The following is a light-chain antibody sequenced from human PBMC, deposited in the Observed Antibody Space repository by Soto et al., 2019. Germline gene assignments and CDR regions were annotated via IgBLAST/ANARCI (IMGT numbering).Light chain of an antibody. V-gene: IGKV3-15*01. Sequence: SLSPATLAWSKGDRATLSCRASHSVSSSYLAWCQQKLGQAPRLLIYGASTSSTGIPARCSGSGSWRELTLTISSLQYADFSVYYCHQYNNWYSVAFGQGTKVDIK. CDR1: HSVSSSY. CDR2: GAS. J-gene: IGKJ1*01. CDR3: HQYNNWYSVA.